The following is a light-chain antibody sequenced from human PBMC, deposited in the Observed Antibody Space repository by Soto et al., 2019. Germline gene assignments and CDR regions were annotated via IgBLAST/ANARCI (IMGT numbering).Light chain of an antibody. CDR3: QHSYSTLIN. V-gene: IGKV1-39*01. J-gene: IGKJ5*01. Sequence: DIQMTQSPSSLSASVGDRVTITCQASQSISSYLNWYQQKPGKAPKLLIYAASSLQSGVPSRFSGGRSGTDFTLTISSLQPEDFATYYGQHSYSTLINFGQGARLEIK. CDR1: QSISSY. CDR2: AAS.